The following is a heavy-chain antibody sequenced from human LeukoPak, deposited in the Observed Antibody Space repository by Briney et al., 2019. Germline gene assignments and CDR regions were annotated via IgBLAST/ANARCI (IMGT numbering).Heavy chain of an antibody. J-gene: IGHJ4*02. CDR2: IKRKTDGGTT. Sequence: GGSLRLSCAASGFTVSSNYMSWVRQAPGKGLEWVGRIKRKTDGGTTDYAAPVKGRFTISRDDSENTLFLQMNSLRAEDTAVYYCARELNWNLDYWGQGTLVTVSS. V-gene: IGHV3-15*01. CDR3: ARELNWNLDY. CDR1: GFTVSSNY. D-gene: IGHD1-1*01.